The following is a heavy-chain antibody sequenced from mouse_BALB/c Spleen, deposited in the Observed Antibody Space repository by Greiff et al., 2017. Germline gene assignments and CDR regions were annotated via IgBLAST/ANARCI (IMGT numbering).Heavy chain of an antibody. CDR2: IWAGGST. Sequence: VKLVESGPGLVAPSQSLSITCTVSGFSLTSYGVHWVRQPPGKGLEWLGVIWAGGSTNYNSALMSRLSISKDNSKSQVFLKMNSLQTDDTAMYYCARMYGNYGFAYWGQGTLVTVSA. V-gene: IGHV2-9*02. CDR3: ARMYGNYGFAY. D-gene: IGHD2-10*02. J-gene: IGHJ3*01. CDR1: GFSLTSYG.